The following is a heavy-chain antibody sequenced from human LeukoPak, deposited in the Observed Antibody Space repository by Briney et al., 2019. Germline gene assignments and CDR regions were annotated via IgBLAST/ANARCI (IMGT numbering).Heavy chain of an antibody. CDR1: GYTFTGYY. D-gene: IGHD1-1*01. CDR3: ARDGLEATGMDV. J-gene: IGHJ6*02. V-gene: IGHV1-2*02. Sequence: GASVKVSCKASGYTFTGYYMHWVRQAPGQGLEWMGWINPNSGSTNYAQKFQGRVTMTRDTSISTADMELSRLRSDDTAVYYCARDGLEATGMDVWGQGTTVSVSS. CDR2: INPNSGST.